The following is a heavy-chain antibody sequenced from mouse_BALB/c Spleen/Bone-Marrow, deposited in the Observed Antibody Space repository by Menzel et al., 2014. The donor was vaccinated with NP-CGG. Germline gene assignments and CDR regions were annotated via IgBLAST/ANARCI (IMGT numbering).Heavy chain of an antibody. Sequence: VMLVESGAELMKPGASVKISCKATGYTFSSYWIEWVKQRPGHGLEWIGEILPGSGNTNYNEKFKGKATFTADTSSNTAYMQLSSLTSEDSGVYYCARKDYYSRFGYWGQGTLVTVSA. J-gene: IGHJ3*01. CDR1: GYTFSSYW. CDR2: ILPGSGNT. CDR3: ARKDYYSRFGY. D-gene: IGHD2-12*01. V-gene: IGHV1-9*01.